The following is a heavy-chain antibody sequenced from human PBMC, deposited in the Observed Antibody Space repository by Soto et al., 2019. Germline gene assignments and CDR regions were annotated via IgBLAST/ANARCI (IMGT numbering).Heavy chain of an antibody. V-gene: IGHV1-69*01. CDR1: GGTFSTYS. CDR3: ATCGRYPKSSYYYGMDV. CDR2: SPPICGTS. J-gene: IGHJ6*02. Sequence: QVQLVPSGAEVKKPGSSVKVSCKASGGTFSTYSISWVRQAPGQGLEWMGGSPPICGTSKYAQNFQGRVTITADEPTSTAYMELSSLRSDDTAVYYCATCGRYPKSSYYYGMDVWGQGTTVTVSS. D-gene: IGHD6-19*01.